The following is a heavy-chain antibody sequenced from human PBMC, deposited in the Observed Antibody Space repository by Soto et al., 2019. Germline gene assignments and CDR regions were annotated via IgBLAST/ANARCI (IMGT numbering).Heavy chain of an antibody. CDR1: GYSFTDYH. V-gene: IGHV1-2*04. CDR2: INPKSGGT. CDR3: ARDLRGYSRYDYLDY. Sequence: ASVKVSCKASGYSFTDYHIHWVRQAPGQGLEWLGRINPKSGGTSTAQKFQGWVTMTRDRSISTVYMELTRLRSDDTAVYYCARDLRGYSRYDYLDYWGQGIPVTVSS. D-gene: IGHD5-12*01. J-gene: IGHJ4*02.